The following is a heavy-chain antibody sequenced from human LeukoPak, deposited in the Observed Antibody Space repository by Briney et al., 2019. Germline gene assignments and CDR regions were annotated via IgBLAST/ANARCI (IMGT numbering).Heavy chain of an antibody. CDR3: ARHLLYGSGSPLIDY. V-gene: IGHV4-59*01. J-gene: IGHJ4*02. D-gene: IGHD3-10*01. Sequence: PSETLSLTCTVSGGSISSYYWSWIRQPPGKGLEWIGYIYYSGSTNYNPSLKSRVTISVDTSKNQFSLKLSSVTAADTAVYYCARHLLYGSGSPLIDYWGQGTLVTVSS. CDR1: GGSISSYY. CDR2: IYYSGST.